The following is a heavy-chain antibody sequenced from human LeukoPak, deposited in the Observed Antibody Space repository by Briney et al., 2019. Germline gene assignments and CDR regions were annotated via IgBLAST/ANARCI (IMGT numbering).Heavy chain of an antibody. CDR1: GGSISSYY. Sequence: SETLSLTCTVSGGSISSYYWSWIRQPAGKGLEWIGRIYTSGSTNYNPSLKSRVTMPVDTSKNQFSLKLSSVTAADTAVYYCARANMVRGVGSFFDRNWFDPWGQGTLVTVSS. CDR3: ARANMVRGVGSFFDRNWFDP. V-gene: IGHV4-4*07. CDR2: IYTSGST. D-gene: IGHD3-10*01. J-gene: IGHJ5*02.